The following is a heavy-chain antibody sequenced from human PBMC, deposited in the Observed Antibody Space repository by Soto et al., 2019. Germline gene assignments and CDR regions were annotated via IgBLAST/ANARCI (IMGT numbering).Heavy chain of an antibody. CDR3: AREENCSDGICYSEYFQR. D-gene: IGHD2-15*01. V-gene: IGHV1-46*01. J-gene: IGHJ1*01. CDR1: GYIFTAYS. CDR2: VNPSGGST. Sequence: QVQLVQSGAEVKKPGASVKVSCKASGYIFTAYSMHWVRQAPGQGLEWMGVVNPSGGSTNYAQKCHGRITMTRYTSTSTVYMDLSSLTSEDTAVYYCAREENCSDGICYSEYFQRWGQGTLVTVSS.